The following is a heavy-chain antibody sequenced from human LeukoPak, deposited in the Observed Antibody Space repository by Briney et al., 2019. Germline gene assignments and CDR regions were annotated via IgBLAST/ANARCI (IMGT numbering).Heavy chain of an antibody. J-gene: IGHJ4*02. CDR1: GFTFSTYT. D-gene: IGHD6-13*01. CDR3: ASDIAAPGYFDY. Sequence: PGGSLRLSCAASGFTFSTYTMNWVRQAPGQGLEWVSSISISSTYIYYEDSVKGRFTISRDTAKNSVYLHMNSLRAEDTAVYYCASDIAAPGYFDYWGQGTLVTVSS. V-gene: IGHV3-21*01. CDR2: ISISSTYI.